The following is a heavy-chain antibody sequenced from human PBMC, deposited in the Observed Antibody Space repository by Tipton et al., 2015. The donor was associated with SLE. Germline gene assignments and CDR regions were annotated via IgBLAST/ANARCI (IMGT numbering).Heavy chain of an antibody. D-gene: IGHD4-17*01. Sequence: SLRLSCAASGFTFSSYAMHWVRQAPGKGLEYVSAISSNGGSTYYADSVKGRFTISRDNSKNTLYLQMGSLRAEDMAVYYCARGGYGDYYYYYYYGMDVWGQGTTVTVSS. CDR3: ARGGYGDYYYYYYYGMDV. CDR2: ISSNGGST. V-gene: IGHV3-64*02. CDR1: GFTFSSYA. J-gene: IGHJ6*02.